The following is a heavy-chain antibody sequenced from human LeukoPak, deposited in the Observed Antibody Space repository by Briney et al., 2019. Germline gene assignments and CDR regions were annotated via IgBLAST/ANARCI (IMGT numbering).Heavy chain of an antibody. CDR1: GFTFSTFW. CDR3: ARGGTFVSDY. V-gene: IGHV3-7*01. Sequence: PGGSLRLSCAASGFTFSTFWMSRVRQAPGKGLEWVANIKQDGSEKCYVDSMKGRFTVSRDNAKNSLYLQMDSLRAEDTAVYYCARGGTFVSDYWGQGTLVTVSS. D-gene: IGHD1-1*01. CDR2: IKQDGSEK. J-gene: IGHJ4*02.